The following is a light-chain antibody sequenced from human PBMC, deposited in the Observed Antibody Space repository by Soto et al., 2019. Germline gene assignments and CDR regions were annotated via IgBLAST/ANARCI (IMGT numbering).Light chain of an antibody. V-gene: IGLV2-14*01. CDR3: CSYTSSATRL. J-gene: IGLJ2*01. CDR1: SSDVGAYNF. CDR2: EVS. Sequence: QSALTQPASVSGSPGQSITISCTGTSSDVGAYNFVSWYQHHPGRAPKVVIYEVSNRPSGISHRFSGSKSGNTASLTISGLQAEDEADYYCCSYTSSATRLFGGGTKLTVL.